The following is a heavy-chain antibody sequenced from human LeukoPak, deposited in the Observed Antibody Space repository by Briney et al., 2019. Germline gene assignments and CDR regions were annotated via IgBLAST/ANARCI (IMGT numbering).Heavy chain of an antibody. CDR3: ARSLSGSGSYPTRGYYYGMDV. D-gene: IGHD3-10*01. CDR2: MNPNSGNT. CDR1: GYTFTSYD. Sequence: GASVKVSCKASGYTFTSYDINWVRQATGQGLEWMGWMNPNSGNTGYAQKFQGRVTMTRNTSISTAYMELSSLRSEDTAVYYCARSLSGSGSYPTRGYYYGMDVWGQGTTVTVS. V-gene: IGHV1-8*01. J-gene: IGHJ6*02.